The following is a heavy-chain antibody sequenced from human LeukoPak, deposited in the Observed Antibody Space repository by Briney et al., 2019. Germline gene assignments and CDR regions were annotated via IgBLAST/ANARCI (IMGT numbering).Heavy chain of an antibody. CDR1: GGSFSGYY. D-gene: IGHD3-22*01. CDR2: INHSGST. CDR3: ARDLAPSRYYDSSGYYQGIDY. V-gene: IGHV4-34*01. Sequence: PSETLSLTCAVYGGSFSGYYWSWLRQPPGKGLEWIGEINHSGSTNYNPSLKSRVTISVDTSKNQFSLKLSSVTAADTAVYYCARDLAPSRYYDSSGYYQGIDYWGQGTLVTVSS. J-gene: IGHJ4*02.